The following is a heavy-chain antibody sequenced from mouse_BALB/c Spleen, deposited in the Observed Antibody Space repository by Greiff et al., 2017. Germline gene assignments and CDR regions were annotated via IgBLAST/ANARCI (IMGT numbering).Heavy chain of an antibody. CDR3: ARKDGYLAWLAY. CDR2: ISYDGSN. D-gene: IGHD2-3*01. CDR1: GYSITSGYY. Sequence: EVQLQESGPGLVKPSQSLSLTCSVTGYSITSGYYWNWIRQFPGNKLEWMGYISYDGSNNYNPSLKNRISITRDTSKNQFFLKLNSVTTEDTATYYCARKDGYLAWLAYWGQGTLVTVSA. V-gene: IGHV3-6*02. J-gene: IGHJ3*01.